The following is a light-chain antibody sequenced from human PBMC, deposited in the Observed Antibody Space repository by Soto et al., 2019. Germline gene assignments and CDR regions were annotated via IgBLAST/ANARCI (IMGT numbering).Light chain of an antibody. V-gene: IGKV2-28*01. J-gene: IGKJ2*01. CDR1: QSLVHSNGYNY. CDR3: MPALQAPLHT. CDR2: LAS. Sequence: DIVMTQSPLSLPVTPGEPASISCRSSQSLVHSNGYNYLDWYLQKPGQSPQLLTYLASNRASGVPDSFSGSGSSTDFTLKISREEAEDVGVDYCMPALQAPLHTFGQGTKLEMK.